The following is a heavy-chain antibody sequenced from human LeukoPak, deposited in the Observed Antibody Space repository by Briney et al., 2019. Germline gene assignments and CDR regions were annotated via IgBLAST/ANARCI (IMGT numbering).Heavy chain of an antibody. V-gene: IGHV3-30*02. CDR2: IRYDGSNK. Sequence: GGSLRLSCVASGFTFSSHGMHWVRQAPGKGLEWVAFIRYDGSNKYYADSVKGRFTISRDNSKNTLYLQMNSLRAEDTAVYYCAKTPIQSYSSSWYAFDIWGQGTMVTVSS. CDR1: GFTFSSHG. J-gene: IGHJ3*02. CDR3: AKTPIQSYSSSWYAFDI. D-gene: IGHD6-13*01.